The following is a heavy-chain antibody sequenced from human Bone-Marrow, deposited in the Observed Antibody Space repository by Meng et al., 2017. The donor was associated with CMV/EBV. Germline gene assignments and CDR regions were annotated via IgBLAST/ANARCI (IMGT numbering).Heavy chain of an antibody. CDR2: IYPGDSDT. CDR1: GYSFSTYW. J-gene: IGHJ4*02. Sequence: GESLKISCQGSGYSFSTYWIGWVRQMPGKGLEWMGIIYPGDSDTRYSPSFQCQDTISADRSISTAYLQWSSLKASDTAIYYCARRDIKSSNTGYFEFWGQGTLVTVSS. D-gene: IGHD2-8*02. CDR3: ARRDIKSSNTGYFEF. V-gene: IGHV5-51*01.